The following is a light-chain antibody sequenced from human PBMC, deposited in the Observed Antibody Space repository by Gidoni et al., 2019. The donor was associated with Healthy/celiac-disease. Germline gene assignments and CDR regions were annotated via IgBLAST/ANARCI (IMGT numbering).Light chain of an antibody. Sequence: ESVMTQSPLSLPVTPGEPASSSCRSSQSLLHSNGYNYLDWYLQKPGQSPQLLIYLGSNRASGVPDRFSGSGSGTDFTLKISRVEAEDVGVYYCMQALQTITFGQXTRLEIK. CDR3: MQALQTIT. J-gene: IGKJ5*01. CDR1: QSLLHSNGYNY. V-gene: IGKV2-28*01. CDR2: LGS.